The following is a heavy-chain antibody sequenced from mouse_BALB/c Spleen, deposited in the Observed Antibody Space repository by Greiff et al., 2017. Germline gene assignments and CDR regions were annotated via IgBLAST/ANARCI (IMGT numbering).Heavy chain of an antibody. CDR1: GFSLTGYG. V-gene: IGHV2-6-7*01. CDR2: IWGDGST. J-gene: IGHJ4*01. D-gene: IGHD2-4*01. CDR3: ARGGGLRRNYYAMDY. Sequence: VQLQESGPGLVAPSQSLSITCIVSGFSLTGYGVNWVRQPPGKGLEWLGMIWGDGSTDYNSALKSRLSISKDNSKSQVFLKMNSLQTDDTARYYCARGGGLRRNYYAMDYWGQGTSVTVSS.